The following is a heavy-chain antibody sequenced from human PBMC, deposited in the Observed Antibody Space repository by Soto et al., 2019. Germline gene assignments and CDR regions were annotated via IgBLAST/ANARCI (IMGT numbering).Heavy chain of an antibody. CDR1: GFTFSSYA. D-gene: IGHD3-10*01. CDR3: ANNYGSGSYHFDY. V-gene: IGHV3-23*01. Sequence: GALRLSCAASGFTFSSYAMSWVRLAPGKGLEWVSAISGSGGSTYYADSVKGRFTISRDNSKNTLYLQMNSLRAEDTAVYYCANNYGSGSYHFDYWGQGTLVTVSS. J-gene: IGHJ4*02. CDR2: ISGSGGST.